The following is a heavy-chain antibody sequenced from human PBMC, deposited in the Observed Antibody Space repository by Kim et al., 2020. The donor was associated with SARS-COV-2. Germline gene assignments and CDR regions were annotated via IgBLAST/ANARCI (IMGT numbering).Heavy chain of an antibody. J-gene: IGHJ4*02. CDR3: AKDIPQDY. CDR2: TGSI. Sequence: TGSIGSPDSVKGRFTISRDNAKNSLYLQMNSLRAEDTALYYCAKDIPQDYWGQGTLVTVSS. D-gene: IGHD2-2*01. V-gene: IGHV3-9*01.